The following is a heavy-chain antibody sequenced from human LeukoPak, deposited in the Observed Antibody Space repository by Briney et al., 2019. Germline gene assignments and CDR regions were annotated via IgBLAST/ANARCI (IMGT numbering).Heavy chain of an antibody. J-gene: IGHJ4*02. D-gene: IGHD6-19*01. CDR1: GYSFTSYW. V-gene: IGHV5-51*01. Sequence: GESLKISCKGSGYSFTSYWIGWVRQMPGKGLEWMGIIYPGDSDTRYSPSFQGQVTISADKSISTAYLQWSSLKASDTATYYCARQLDSSGWYEYYFDYWGQGTLVTVSS. CDR2: IYPGDSDT. CDR3: ARQLDSSGWYEYYFDY.